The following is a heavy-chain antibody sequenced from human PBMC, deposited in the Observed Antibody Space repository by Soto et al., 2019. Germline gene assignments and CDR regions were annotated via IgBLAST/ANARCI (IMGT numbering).Heavy chain of an antibody. CDR1: GFTFSSYA. J-gene: IGHJ4*02. CDR2: ISYDGSNK. D-gene: IGHD3-10*01. CDR3: AVLWFGAPPGFAY. Sequence: GGSLRLSCAASGFTFSSYAMHWVRQAPGKGLEWVAVISYDGSNKYYADSVKGRFTISRDNAKNSLYLQMNSLRAEDTAVYYWAVLWFGAPPGFAYWGKRSLVTV. V-gene: IGHV3-30-3*01.